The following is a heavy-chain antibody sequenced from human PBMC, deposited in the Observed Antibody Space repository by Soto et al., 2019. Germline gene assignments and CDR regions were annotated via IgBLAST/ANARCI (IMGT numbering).Heavy chain of an antibody. Sequence: EVQLVESGGGLVQPGGSLTLSCAASGFTFSSYWMHWVRQAPGKGVVWVSRINPDGRGTNYADSEKGRFTTSRDNAKNTLYLQMNSLRPEDTAVYYWARVGQGAWYFDLWGRGTLVTVSS. CDR2: INPDGRGT. D-gene: IGHD1-26*01. CDR3: ARVGQGAWYFDL. J-gene: IGHJ2*01. CDR1: GFTFSSYW. V-gene: IGHV3-74*01.